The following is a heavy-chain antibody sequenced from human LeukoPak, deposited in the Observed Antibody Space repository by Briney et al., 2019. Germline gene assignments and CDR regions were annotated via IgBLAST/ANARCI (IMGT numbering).Heavy chain of an antibody. CDR2: IYHSGST. J-gene: IGHJ5*02. Sequence: PSETLSLTCTVSGGSISSGGYYWSWIRQPPGKGLEWIGYIYHSGSTHYNPSLKSRVTISVDTSKNQFSLKLSSVTAADTAVYYCARVGRQWLAPWGQGTLVTVSS. V-gene: IGHV4-30-2*01. CDR3: ARVGRQWLAP. CDR1: GGSISSGGYY. D-gene: IGHD6-19*01.